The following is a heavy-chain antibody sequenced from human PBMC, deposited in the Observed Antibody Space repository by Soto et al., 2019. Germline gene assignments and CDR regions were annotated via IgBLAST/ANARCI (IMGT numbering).Heavy chain of an antibody. V-gene: IGHV4-34*01. CDR3: ARTYYYDSSGYATFDY. D-gene: IGHD3-22*01. J-gene: IGHJ4*02. CDR1: GGSFSGYY. CDR2: INHSGST. Sequence: QVQLQQWGAGLLKPSETLSLTCAVYGGSFSGYYWSWIRQPPGKGLEWIGEINHSGSTNYKPSLKSRVTISVDTSKNQFSLKLSSVTAADTAVYYCARTYYYDSSGYATFDYWGQGTLVTVSS.